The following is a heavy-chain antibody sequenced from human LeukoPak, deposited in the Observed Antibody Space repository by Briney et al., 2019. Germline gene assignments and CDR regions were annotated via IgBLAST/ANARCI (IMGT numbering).Heavy chain of an antibody. J-gene: IGHJ4*02. D-gene: IGHD3-3*01. CDR3: ARDLDGEDDY. V-gene: IGHV3-21*01. Sequence: PGGSLRLSCAASGSTVSSYSMNWVRQAPGKGLEWVSSIGSSSSYIYYADSVKGRFTISRDNAKNSLYLQMNSLRAEDTAVYYCARDLDGEDDYWGQGTLVTVSS. CDR2: IGSSSSYI. CDR1: GSTVSSYS.